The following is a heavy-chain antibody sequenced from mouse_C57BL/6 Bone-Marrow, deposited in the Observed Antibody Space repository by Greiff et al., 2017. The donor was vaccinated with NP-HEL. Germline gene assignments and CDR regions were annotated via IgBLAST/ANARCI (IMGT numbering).Heavy chain of an antibody. V-gene: IGHV5-4*01. Sequence: EVKLMESGGGLVKPGGSLKLSCAASGFTFSSYAMSWVRQTPEKRLEWVATISDGGSYTYYPDNVKGRFTFSRDHAKNNLYLQMSHLKSEDTAMYYGARDRNPYDSAWLAYWGQGTLVTVSA. CDR2: ISDGGSYT. J-gene: IGHJ3*01. D-gene: IGHD2-4*01. CDR1: GFTFSSYA. CDR3: ARDRNPYDSAWLAY.